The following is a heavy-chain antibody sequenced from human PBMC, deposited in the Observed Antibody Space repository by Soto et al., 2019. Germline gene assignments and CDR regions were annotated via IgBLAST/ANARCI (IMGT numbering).Heavy chain of an antibody. CDR2: INPSGGST. V-gene: IGHV1-46*01. D-gene: IGHD3-3*01. CDR1: GYTFTSYY. CDR3: ARERRNYDFWSGYSQEYYYGMDV. J-gene: IGHJ6*02. Sequence: ASVKVSCKASGYTFTSYYMHWVRQAPGQGLEWMGIINPSGGSTSYAQKFQGRVTMTRDTSTSTVYMELSSLRSEDTAVYYCARERRNYDFWSGYSQEYYYGMDVWGQGTTVTVSS.